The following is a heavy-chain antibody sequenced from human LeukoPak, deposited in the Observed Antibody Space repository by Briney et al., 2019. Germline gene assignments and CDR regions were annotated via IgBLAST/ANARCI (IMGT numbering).Heavy chain of an antibody. J-gene: IGHJ3*02. CDR1: GGSFSGYY. D-gene: IGHD2-21*02. CDR3: ASPTAFGYCGDDCYSCCAFDI. Sequence: PSETLSLTCAVYGGSFSGYYWSWIRQPPGKGLEWIGEINHSGSANYNPSLKSRVTISVDTSKNQFSLKLSSVPAADTAVYYCASPTAFGYCGDDCYSCCAFDIWGQGTMVTVSS. CDR2: INHSGSA. V-gene: IGHV4-34*01.